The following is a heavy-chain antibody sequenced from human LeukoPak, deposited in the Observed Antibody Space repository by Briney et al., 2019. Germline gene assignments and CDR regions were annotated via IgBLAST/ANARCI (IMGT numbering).Heavy chain of an antibody. CDR2: IIPIFGTA. D-gene: IGHD4-23*01. CDR1: GGTFSSYA. CDR3: ARDWDHGGNSGNY. J-gene: IGHJ4*02. Sequence: SVKVSCKASGGTFSSYAISWVRQAPGQGLEWMGGIIPIFGTANYAQKFQGRVTITTDESTSTAYMELSSLRSEDTAVYYCARDWDHGGNSGNYWGQGTLVTVSS. V-gene: IGHV1-69*05.